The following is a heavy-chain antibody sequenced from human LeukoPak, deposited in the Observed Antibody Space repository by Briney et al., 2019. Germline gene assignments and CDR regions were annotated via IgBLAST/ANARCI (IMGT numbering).Heavy chain of an antibody. CDR1: GGSISSKSYY. D-gene: IGHD6-13*01. J-gene: IGHJ4*02. V-gene: IGHV4-61*02. CDR3: ARGRGDRIAAAAPIDY. Sequence: SETLSLTCTVSGGSISSKSYYWTWIRQPAAKGLEWSGRIYTSGSTNYNPSLKSRVTISVDTSKNQFSLKLSSVTAADTAVYYCARGRGDRIAAAAPIDYWGQGTLVTVSS. CDR2: IYTSGST.